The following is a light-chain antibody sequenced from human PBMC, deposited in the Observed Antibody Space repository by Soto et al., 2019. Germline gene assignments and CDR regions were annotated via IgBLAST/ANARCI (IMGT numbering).Light chain of an antibody. Sequence: EIVLTQSPGTLSLSPGERATLSCRASQSVSSSYLAWYQQNPGQAPRLLIYGASSRATDIPDRFSGSGSGTGFTLTIIRFEPEDFAVYYCQQYGSSPFTFGPGTKVDIK. CDR1: QSVSSSY. V-gene: IGKV3-20*01. CDR2: GAS. J-gene: IGKJ3*01. CDR3: QQYGSSPFT.